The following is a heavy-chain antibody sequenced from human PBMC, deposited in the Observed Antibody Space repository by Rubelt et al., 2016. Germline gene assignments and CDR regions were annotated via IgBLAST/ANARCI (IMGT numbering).Heavy chain of an antibody. D-gene: IGHD1-26*01. CDR1: EFTSSNYA. V-gene: IGHV3-23*01. Sequence: EVQLLESGGGLVQPGGSLRLSCTVSEFTSSNYAMNWVRQAPGKGLEWVSGISIGGGGTKYADSVKGRFTISRDHSRNTLYLQMNSLRAEDTAVYYCAKGGRANSDDALYYFDYWGQGALVTVSS. CDR3: AKGGRANSDDALYYFDY. CDR2: ISIGGGGT. J-gene: IGHJ4*02.